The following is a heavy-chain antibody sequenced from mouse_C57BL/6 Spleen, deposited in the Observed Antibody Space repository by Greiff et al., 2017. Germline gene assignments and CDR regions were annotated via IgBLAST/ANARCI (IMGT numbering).Heavy chain of an antibody. J-gene: IGHJ2*01. CDR1: GYSITSGYY. CDR3: ARGTYYYGSSYDD. CDR2: ISYDGSN. V-gene: IGHV3-6*01. Sequence: EVQLQQSGPGLVKPSQSLSLTCSVTGYSITSGYYWNWIRQFPGNKLEWMGYISYDGSNNYNPSLKNRISITRDTSKNQFFLKLNSVTTEDTATYYCARGTYYYGSSYDDWGQGTTLTVSS. D-gene: IGHD1-1*01.